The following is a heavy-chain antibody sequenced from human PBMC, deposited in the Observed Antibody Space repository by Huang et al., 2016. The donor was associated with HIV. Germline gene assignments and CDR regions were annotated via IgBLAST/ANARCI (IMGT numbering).Heavy chain of an antibody. D-gene: IGHD6-19*01. CDR2: VYDSGTT. CDR1: GDSVSSHY. CDR3: VRDQGRLAVGGIDNWFDP. Sequence: QVRLQESGPGLVKPSETLSLSCTVSGDSVSSHYWGWIRPPPGKGLEWSGTVYDSGTTKYNPRLKSRITISVDTSKNGFSLNITSVSAADTAMYFCVRDQGRLAVGGIDNWFDPWGQGALVTVSS. V-gene: IGHV4-59*02. J-gene: IGHJ5*02.